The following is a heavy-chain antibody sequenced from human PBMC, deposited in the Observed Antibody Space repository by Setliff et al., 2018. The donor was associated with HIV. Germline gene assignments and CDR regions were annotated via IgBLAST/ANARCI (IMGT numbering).Heavy chain of an antibody. D-gene: IGHD5-18*01. CDR3: AREGFGNTGDIPMAVLDY. CDR1: GYTFTGHD. Sequence: ASVKVSCKASGYTFTGHDIHWVRQAPGQGLEWMGWMNRDTGDTNSAQTFQGRVTMTRDTSISTAYMELSRLRSDDTAIYYCAREGFGNTGDIPMAVLDYWGQGTLVTV. CDR2: MNRDTGDT. J-gene: IGHJ4*02. V-gene: IGHV1-2*02.